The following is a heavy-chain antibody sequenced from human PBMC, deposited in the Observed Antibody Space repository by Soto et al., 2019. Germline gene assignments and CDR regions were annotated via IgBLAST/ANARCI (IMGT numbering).Heavy chain of an antibody. CDR3: ARGPLIAWGRVDY. CDR1: GFTFSSYA. J-gene: IGHJ4*02. D-gene: IGHD3-16*01. Sequence: QVQLVESGGGVVQPGRSLRLSCAASGFTFSSYAMHWVRQAPGKGLEWVAVISYDGSNKYYADSVKGRFTISRDNSKNTLYLQMNSLRAADTAVYYCARGPLIAWGRVDYWGQGTLVTVSS. V-gene: IGHV3-30-3*01. CDR2: ISYDGSNK.